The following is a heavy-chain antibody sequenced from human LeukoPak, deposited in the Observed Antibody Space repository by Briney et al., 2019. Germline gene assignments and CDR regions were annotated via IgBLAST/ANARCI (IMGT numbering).Heavy chain of an antibody. CDR2: VYYSGST. D-gene: IGHD5-18*01. J-gene: IGHJ5*02. Sequence: SETLSLTCTVSGGSISSYYWSWIRQPPGKGLEWIGYVYYSGSTDYNPSLKSRVTISVDASNNQFSLKLNSVTAADTAVYYCARVWRYSYGSYRDWFDPWGQGTLVTVSP. V-gene: IGHV4-59*01. CDR1: GGSISSYY. CDR3: ARVWRYSYGSYRDWFDP.